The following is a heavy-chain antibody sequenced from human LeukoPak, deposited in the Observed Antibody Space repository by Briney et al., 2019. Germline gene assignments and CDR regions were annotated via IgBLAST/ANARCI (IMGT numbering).Heavy chain of an antibody. J-gene: IGHJ4*02. V-gene: IGHV3-74*01. Sequence: GGSLRLSCAASGFTFSRYWMHWVRQAPGKGLVWVSRSSSDGSSTGYADSVKGRFTISRDNAKNTLYLQMNSLRVEDTAVYYCASANDYDSSGYFHYWGQGTLVTVSS. D-gene: IGHD3-22*01. CDR2: SSSDGSST. CDR3: ASANDYDSSGYFHY. CDR1: GFTFSRYW.